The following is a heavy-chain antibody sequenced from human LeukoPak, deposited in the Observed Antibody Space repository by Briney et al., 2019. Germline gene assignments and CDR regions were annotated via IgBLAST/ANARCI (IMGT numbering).Heavy chain of an antibody. J-gene: IGHJ6*03. CDR2: IYYSGST. CDR1: GGSISSSSYY. CDR3: ARLYCSSTSCYSAVGYYYMDV. V-gene: IGHV4-39*07. Sequence: SETLSLTCTVSGGSISSSSYYWGWIRQPPGKGLEWIGSIYYSGSTYYNPSLKSRVTISVDTSKNQFSLKLSSVTAADTAVYYCARLYCSSTSCYSAVGYYYMDVWGKGTTVTVSS. D-gene: IGHD2-2*01.